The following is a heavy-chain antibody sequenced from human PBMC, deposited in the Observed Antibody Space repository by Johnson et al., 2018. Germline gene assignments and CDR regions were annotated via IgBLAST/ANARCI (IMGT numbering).Heavy chain of an antibody. Sequence: VQLQESGGGLVQPGGSLSRSCAASGFIFGAYTLSWVRQAPGKGLEWVAKRKEDGRETNSVASVKGRFTISRDNAKNSLYLKMDSLRVDDTAVYYCARGGSSRFDSWGQGVLVTVSS. CDR1: GFIFGAYT. D-gene: IGHD6-6*01. CDR3: ARGGSSRFDS. J-gene: IGHJ5*01. V-gene: IGHV3-7*01. CDR2: RKEDGRET.